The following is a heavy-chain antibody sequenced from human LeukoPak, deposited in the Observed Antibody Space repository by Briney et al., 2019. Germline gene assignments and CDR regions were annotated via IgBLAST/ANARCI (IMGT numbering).Heavy chain of an antibody. V-gene: IGHV4-59*01. J-gene: IGHJ4*02. D-gene: IGHD5-12*01. Sequence: SETLSLTCIFSGSSITSYYWSWIRQPPGKGLEWIGYIYYSGSTNYSPSLKSRVTMSVDTSQNQFSLKLSSVTAADTAIYYCASDRGYGYFDYWGQGTLVTVSS. CDR3: ASDRGYGYFDY. CDR2: IYYSGST. CDR1: GSSITSYY.